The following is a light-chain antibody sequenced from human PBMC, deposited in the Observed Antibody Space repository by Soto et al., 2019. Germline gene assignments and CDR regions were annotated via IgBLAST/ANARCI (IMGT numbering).Light chain of an antibody. CDR2: GAS. CDR3: QQYGSSPIT. CDR1: QSVSSSY. J-gene: IGKJ3*01. Sequence: EIVLTQSPGTLSLSPGERATLSCRASQSVSSSYLAWYQQKPGQAPRLLIYGASSRATGIPDRFSGSGSGTDFTLTISSLEPEDFAVYSCQQYGSSPITFGPGTKVDIK. V-gene: IGKV3-20*01.